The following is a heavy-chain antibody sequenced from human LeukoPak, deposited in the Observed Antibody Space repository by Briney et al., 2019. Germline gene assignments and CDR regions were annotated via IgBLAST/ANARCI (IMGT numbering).Heavy chain of an antibody. CDR2: ISSSSSYI. V-gene: IGHV3-21*04. J-gene: IGHJ5*02. D-gene: IGHD6-19*01. CDR1: GFTFSSYT. Sequence: GGSLRLSCAASGFTFSSYTMNWVRQAPGKGLEWVSSISSSSSYIYYADSVKGRFTISRDNAKNSLYLQMNSLTVDDTAVYYCAGDTHSSSWYDHWGQGTLVTVSS. CDR3: AGDTHSSSWYDH.